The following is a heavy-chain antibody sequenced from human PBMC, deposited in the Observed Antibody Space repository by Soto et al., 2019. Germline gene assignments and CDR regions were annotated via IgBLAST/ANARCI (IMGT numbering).Heavy chain of an antibody. CDR2: IIPILGIA. CDR3: ARGGGDFHDAFDI. CDR1: GGTFSSYT. V-gene: IGHV1-69*02. D-gene: IGHD2-21*02. J-gene: IGHJ3*02. Sequence: ASVKVSCKASGGTFSSYTISWVRQAPGQGLEWMGRIIPILGIANYAQKFQGRVTITADKSTSTAYMELSSLRSEDTAVYYCARGGGDFHDAFDIWGQGTMVTVSS.